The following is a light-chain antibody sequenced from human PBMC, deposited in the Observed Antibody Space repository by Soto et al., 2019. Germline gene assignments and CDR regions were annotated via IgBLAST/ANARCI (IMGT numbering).Light chain of an antibody. V-gene: IGKV3-11*01. CDR1: QSVHTY. Sequence: ETVLTQSPATLSLSPGERATLSCRASQSVHTYLAWYQQKAGQAPRLLIYDASNRATGIPARFSGSGSGTDFTLTISSLQAEDVAIYYCQQYYTTPTFGGGTKVEIK. CDR3: QQYYTTPT. J-gene: IGKJ4*01. CDR2: DAS.